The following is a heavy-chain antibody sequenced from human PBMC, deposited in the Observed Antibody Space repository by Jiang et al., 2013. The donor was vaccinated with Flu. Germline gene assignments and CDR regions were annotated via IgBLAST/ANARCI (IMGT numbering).Heavy chain of an antibody. CDR3: ARHGKWQLVGNYYYGMDV. V-gene: IGHV5-51*01. CDR1: GYSFTSYW. D-gene: IGHD6-6*01. J-gene: IGHJ6*02. CDR2: IYPGDSDT. Sequence: GAEVKKPGESLKISCKGSGYSFTSYWIGWVRQMPGKGLEWMGIIYPGDSDTRYSPSFQGQVTISADKSISTAYLQWSSLKASDTAMYYCARHGKWQLVGNYYYGMDVWGQGTTVTVSS.